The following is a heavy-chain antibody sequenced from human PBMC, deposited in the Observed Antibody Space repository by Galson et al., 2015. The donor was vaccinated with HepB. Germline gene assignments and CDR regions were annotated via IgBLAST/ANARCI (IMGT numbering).Heavy chain of an antibody. CDR2: ISSYNGNT. D-gene: IGHD6-13*01. V-gene: IGHV1-18*01. CDR3: ARAGRIAAAEPSPR. CDR1: GYTFTSYG. J-gene: IGHJ4*02. Sequence: SGAEVKQPGESLKISCKASGYTFTSYGISWVRQAPGQGLEWMGWISSYNGNTNYAQKLQGRVTMTTDTSTSTAYMELRSLRSDDTAVYYCARAGRIAAAEPSPRWGQGTLVTVSS.